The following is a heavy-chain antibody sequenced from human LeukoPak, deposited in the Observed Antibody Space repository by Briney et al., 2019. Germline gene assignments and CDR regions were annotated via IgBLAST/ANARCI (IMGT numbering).Heavy chain of an antibody. CDR3: ARVPRGSHPRPPFYYYYIDV. CDR2: ISSSSLYI. Sequence: GGSLRLSCAASGFTFSDYSISRVRQAAGKGLEWVASISSSSLYIYYADPVKGRFTVSGDNAKNSLFLQMNSLRAEDTAVYYCARVPRGSHPRPPFYYYYIDVWGKGTTVTVSS. D-gene: IGHD2-15*01. V-gene: IGHV3-21*01. CDR1: GFTFSDYS. J-gene: IGHJ6*03.